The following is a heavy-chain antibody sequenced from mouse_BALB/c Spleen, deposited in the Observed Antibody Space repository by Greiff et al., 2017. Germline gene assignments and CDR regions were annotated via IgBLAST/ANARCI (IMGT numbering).Heavy chain of an antibody. CDR3: TRRGAYDYDAMDY. Sequence: LQQPGSELVRPGASVKLSCKASGYTFTSYWMHWVKQRPGQGLEWIGNIYPGSGSTNYDEKFKSKATLTVDTSSNTAYMQLSSLTSEDSAVYYCTRRGAYDYDAMDYWGQGTSVTVSS. J-gene: IGHJ4*01. D-gene: IGHD3-1*01. CDR1: GYTFTSYW. V-gene: IGHV1S22*01. CDR2: IYPGSGST.